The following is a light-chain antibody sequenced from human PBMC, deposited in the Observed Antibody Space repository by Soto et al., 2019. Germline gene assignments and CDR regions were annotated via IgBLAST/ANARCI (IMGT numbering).Light chain of an antibody. Sequence: QSALTQPASVSGSPGQSITISCTGTSSDIGGYNFISWYQQLPGKPPKLIIYDVSNRPSGVSNRFSGSKSGNTASLTISGLQTEDEADYYCGSYRSITTLVFGGGTKLTVL. J-gene: IGLJ2*01. V-gene: IGLV2-14*03. CDR2: DVS. CDR3: GSYRSITTLV. CDR1: SSDIGGYNF.